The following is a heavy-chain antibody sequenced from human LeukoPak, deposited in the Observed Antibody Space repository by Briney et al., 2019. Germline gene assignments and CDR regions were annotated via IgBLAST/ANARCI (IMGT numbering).Heavy chain of an antibody. CDR2: IYYSGST. Sequence: SETLSLTCTVSGGSISSSSYYWGWIRQPPGKGLEWIGSIYYSGSTYYNPSLKSRVTISVDTSKNQFSLKLSSVTAADTAVYYCARETRYSSGWYYFDYWGQGTLVTVSS. D-gene: IGHD6-19*01. CDR1: GGSISSSSYY. V-gene: IGHV4-39*07. CDR3: ARETRYSSGWYYFDY. J-gene: IGHJ4*02.